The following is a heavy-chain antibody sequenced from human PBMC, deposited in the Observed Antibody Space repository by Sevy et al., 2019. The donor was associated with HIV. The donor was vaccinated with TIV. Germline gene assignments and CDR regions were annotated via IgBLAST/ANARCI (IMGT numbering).Heavy chain of an antibody. J-gene: IGHJ4*02. CDR3: TCGYGRFDY. D-gene: IGHD2-15*01. V-gene: IGHV3-23*01. Sequence: GGSLRLSCAAFGFTFSNYGMTWVRQAPGKGLEWVSSVSGSGGKRYNADSVKGRLTISRDNSKNTLYLQMNSLRAEDTAVYYCTCGYGRFDYWGLGTLVTVSS. CDR1: GFTFSNYG. CDR2: VSGSGGKR.